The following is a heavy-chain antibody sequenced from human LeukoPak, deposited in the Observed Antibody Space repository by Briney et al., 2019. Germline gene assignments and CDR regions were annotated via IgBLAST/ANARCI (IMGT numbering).Heavy chain of an antibody. CDR3: AKSWLRLGGDY. CDR2: ISGSGGST. D-gene: IGHD5-12*01. CDR1: GLTFSSYA. V-gene: IGHV3-23*01. J-gene: IGHJ4*02. Sequence: GGSLRLSCAASGLTFSSYAMSWVRQAPGKGLEWVSAISGSGGSTYYADSVKGRFTISRDNSKNTLSLQMNSLRAEDTAVYYCAKSWLRLGGDYWGQGTLVTVSS.